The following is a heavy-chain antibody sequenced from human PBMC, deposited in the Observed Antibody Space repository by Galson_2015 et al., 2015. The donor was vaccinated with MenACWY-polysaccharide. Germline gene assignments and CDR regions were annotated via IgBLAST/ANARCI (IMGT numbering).Heavy chain of an antibody. CDR1: GLTFSSYS. CDR3: ARDPTTVANTFDY. J-gene: IGHJ4*02. D-gene: IGHD4-23*01. V-gene: IGHV3-21*01. Sequence: SLRLSCAASGLTFSSYSMNWVRQAPGKGLEWVSSISSSSSYIYYADSVKGRFTISRDNAKNSLYLQMNSLRAEDTAVYYCARDPTTVANTFDYWGQGTLVTVSS. CDR2: ISSSSSYI.